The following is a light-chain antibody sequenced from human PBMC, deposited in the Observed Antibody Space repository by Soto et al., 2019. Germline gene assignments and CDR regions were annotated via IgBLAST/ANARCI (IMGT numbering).Light chain of an antibody. CDR1: SANIESNT. J-gene: IGLJ1*01. V-gene: IGLV1-44*01. Sequence: QSVLTQPPSASGTPGQRVTISCSGSSANIESNTVNWYQQFPGTTPKLLIYSNNQRPSGVPDRFSGSKSGTSASLAISGLQSGDEADYYCAAWDDSLNGYVFXTGTKLTVL. CDR3: AAWDDSLNGYV. CDR2: SNN.